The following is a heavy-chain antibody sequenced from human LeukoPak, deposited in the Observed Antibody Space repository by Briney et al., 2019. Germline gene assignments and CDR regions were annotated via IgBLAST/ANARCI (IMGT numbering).Heavy chain of an antibody. CDR2: IHHNGDIT. V-gene: IGHV3-64*04. CDR3: ARLYGDYALDAFDI. D-gene: IGHD4-17*01. Sequence: GGSLRLSCSASGFTLFWHVMHWVRQAPGKPLEYVSFIHHNGDITSYADSVRGRFTISRDNSKNTLYLQMNSLRAEDTAVYYCARLYGDYALDAFDIWGQGTMVTVSS. CDR1: GFTLFWHV. J-gene: IGHJ3*02.